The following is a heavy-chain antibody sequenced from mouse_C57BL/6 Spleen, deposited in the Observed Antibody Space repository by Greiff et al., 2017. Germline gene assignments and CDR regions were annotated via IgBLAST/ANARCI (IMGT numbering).Heavy chain of an antibody. D-gene: IGHD1-1*02. CDR2: IDPSDSET. CDR3: ARLWGNYWYFDG. J-gene: IGHJ1*03. V-gene: IGHV1-52*01. Sequence: QVQLQQPGAELVRPGSSVKLSCKASGYTFTSYWMHWVKQRPIQGLEWIGNIDPSDSETHYNQKFKDKATLTVDKSSSTAYMQLSSLTSEDSAVYYCARLWGNYWYFDGWGTGTTVTVSS. CDR1: GYTFTSYW.